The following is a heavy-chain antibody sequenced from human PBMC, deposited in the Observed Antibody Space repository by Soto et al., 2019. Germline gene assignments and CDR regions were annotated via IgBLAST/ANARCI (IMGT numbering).Heavy chain of an antibody. Sequence: QVQLQESGPGLVKPSETLSLTCTVSGAPISSYYWSWIRQPPGKGLEWIGYVYYSGSTNYNPSLKRRVTISVHTSKNQFSLKLSSVTAADTAMYYCARDTTPSLWGQGTLVTVSS. J-gene: IGHJ4*02. CDR3: ARDTTPSL. D-gene: IGHD1-1*01. CDR1: GAPISSYY. CDR2: VYYSGST. V-gene: IGHV4-59*01.